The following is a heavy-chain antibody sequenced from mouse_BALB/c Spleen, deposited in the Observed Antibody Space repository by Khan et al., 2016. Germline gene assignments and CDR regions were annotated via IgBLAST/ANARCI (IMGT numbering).Heavy chain of an antibody. CDR3: ARGRLRPFEH. V-gene: IGHV1S137*01. Sequence: QVQLQQSGPELVRPGESVTISCKGSGYKFTDYPMHWVKQSHAKTLEWIGVISFYSDNTNYNPQFEGKATMTVDKSYSTVYMVLARLTSDDSAIYYGARGRLRPFEHWGQGTTLTVSS. D-gene: IGHD1-2*01. J-gene: IGHJ2*01. CDR1: GYKFTDYP. CDR2: ISFYSDNT.